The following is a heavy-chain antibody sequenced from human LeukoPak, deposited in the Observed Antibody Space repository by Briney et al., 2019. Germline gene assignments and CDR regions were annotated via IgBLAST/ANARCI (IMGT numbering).Heavy chain of an antibody. CDR2: INPSGDST. V-gene: IGHV1-46*01. Sequence: ASVKVSCKASGYSFSSYYMHWVRQAPGQGLEWMAIINPSGDSTTYAQKFKGRVTITRDTSTRTVYMELSSRRSDDTAVYYCARENDYGNNWFDPWGQGTLVTVSS. CDR1: GYSFSSYY. J-gene: IGHJ5*02. CDR3: ARENDYGNNWFDP. D-gene: IGHD4-17*01.